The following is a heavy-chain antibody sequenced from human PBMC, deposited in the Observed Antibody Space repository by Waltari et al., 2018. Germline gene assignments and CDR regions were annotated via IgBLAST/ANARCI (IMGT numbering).Heavy chain of an antibody. D-gene: IGHD6-13*01. CDR2: IYYSGST. CDR1: GGSISSSSYY. V-gene: IGHV4-39*07. Sequence: QLQLQESGPGLVKPSETLSLTCTVSGGSISSSSYYWGWIRQPPGKGLEWIGSIYYSGSTYYNPSLKSRVTISVDTSKNQFSLKLSSVTAADTAVYYCARDSSAAAGTPFDYWGQGTLVTVSS. J-gene: IGHJ4*02. CDR3: ARDSSAAAGTPFDY.